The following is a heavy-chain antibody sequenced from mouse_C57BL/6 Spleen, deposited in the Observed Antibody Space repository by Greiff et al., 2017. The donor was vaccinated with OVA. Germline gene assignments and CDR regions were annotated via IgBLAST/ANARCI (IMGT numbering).Heavy chain of an antibody. V-gene: IGHV1-61*01. Sequence: VQLQQSGAELVRPGSSVKLSYKASGYTFTSYWMDWVKQRPGQGLEWIGNIYPSDSETHYNQKFKDKATLTVDKSSSTAYMQLSSLTSEDSAVYYCARSGGTGFAYWGQGTLVTVSA. CDR2: IYPSDSET. J-gene: IGHJ3*01. CDR1: GYTFTSYW. CDR3: ARSGGTGFAY. D-gene: IGHD3-1*01.